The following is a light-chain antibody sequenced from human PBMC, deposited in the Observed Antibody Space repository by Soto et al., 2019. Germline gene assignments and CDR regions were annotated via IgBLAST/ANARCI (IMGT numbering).Light chain of an antibody. V-gene: IGLV2-14*01. CDR1: SSDIGSENF. CDR3: SSDSSLSTWV. Sequence: QSALTQPASVSGSPGQTITISCTGTSSDIGSENFVSWHQQLPGKSPKFIIYGVTNRPSGVSNRFSGSKSGNTASLTIAGLQADDEDDYYWSSDSSLSTWVFGGGTKVTVL. CDR2: GVT. J-gene: IGLJ3*02.